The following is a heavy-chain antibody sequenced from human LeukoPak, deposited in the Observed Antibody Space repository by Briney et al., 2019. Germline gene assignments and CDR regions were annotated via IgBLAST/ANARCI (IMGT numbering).Heavy chain of an antibody. CDR2: IYYSGST. Sequence: SETLSLTCTVSGGSISSYYWSWIRQPPGKGLEWIGYIYYSGSTNYNPSLKSRVTISVDTSKNQFSLKLSSVTAADTAVYYCARKSVSGSYPDYWGQGTQVTVSS. J-gene: IGHJ4*02. CDR3: ARKSVSGSYPDY. D-gene: IGHD3-10*01. V-gene: IGHV4-59*01. CDR1: GGSISSYY.